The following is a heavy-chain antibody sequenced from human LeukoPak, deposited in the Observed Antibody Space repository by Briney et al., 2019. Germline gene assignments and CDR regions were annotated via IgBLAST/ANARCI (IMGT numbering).Heavy chain of an antibody. J-gene: IGHJ3*02. V-gene: IGHV4-4*07. CDR3: ARDLCSSSCDAFDI. D-gene: IGHD6-13*01. Sequence: SETLSLTCTVSGGSISTYYWSWIRQPAGKGLEWIWRIYTSGSTNYNPSPKSRVTMSVDTSKKQFSLKLSSVTAADTALYYCARDLCSSSCDAFDIWGQGTMVTVSS. CDR2: IYTSGST. CDR1: GGSISTYY.